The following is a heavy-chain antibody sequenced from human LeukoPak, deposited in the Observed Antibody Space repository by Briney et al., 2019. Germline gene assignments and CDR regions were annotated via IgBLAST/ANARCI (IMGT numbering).Heavy chain of an antibody. D-gene: IGHD3-22*01. Sequence: GGSLRLSCAASGFTFSRYAMSWVRQAPGKGLEWVSAISGSGGSTYYADSVKGRFTISRDNSKNTLYLQMNSLRAEDTAVYYCARATKRITMIVVVPDAFDIWGQGTMVTVSS. V-gene: IGHV3-23*01. CDR2: ISGSGGST. J-gene: IGHJ3*02. CDR1: GFTFSRYA. CDR3: ARATKRITMIVVVPDAFDI.